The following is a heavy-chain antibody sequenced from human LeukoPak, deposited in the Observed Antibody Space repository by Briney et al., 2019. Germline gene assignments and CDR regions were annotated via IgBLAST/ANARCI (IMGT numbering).Heavy chain of an antibody. Sequence: KPSETLSLSCTVSGGSISSYYWSWLRQPPGKGLEYIGYTHYSGATNYNPSLKSRVTISLDTSGNQFSLKLSSVTAADTAVYFCARGPYSYDSSGAFDIWGQGTMVTVSS. CDR1: GGSISSYY. J-gene: IGHJ3*02. CDR3: ARGPYSYDSSGAFDI. V-gene: IGHV4-59*08. D-gene: IGHD3-22*01. CDR2: THYSGAT.